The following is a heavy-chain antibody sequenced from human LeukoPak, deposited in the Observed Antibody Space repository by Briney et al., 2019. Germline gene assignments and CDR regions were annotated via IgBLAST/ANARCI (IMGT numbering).Heavy chain of an antibody. CDR3: AREDAGGTYSFDY. CDR2: IYTSGIT. D-gene: IGHD1-26*01. J-gene: IGHJ4*02. V-gene: IGHV3-66*01. CDR1: GFTVSSNF. Sequence: GGSLRLSCAVPGFTVSSNFMSWVRQAPGKGPEWVSVIYTSGITYYADSVRGRFTISRDNSKNTLYLQMDSLTAEDTAVYYCAREDAGGTYSFDYWGQGTLVTVSS.